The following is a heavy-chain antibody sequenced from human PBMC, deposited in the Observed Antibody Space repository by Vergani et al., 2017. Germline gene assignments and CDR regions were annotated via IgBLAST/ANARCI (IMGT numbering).Heavy chain of an antibody. CDR2: ISYDGSNK. CDR1: GFTFSSYG. Sequence: QVQLVESGGGVVQPGRSLRLSCAASGFTFSSYGMHWVRQAPGKGLEWVAVISYDGSNKYYADSVKGRFTISRDNSKNTLYLQMNSLRAEDTAVYYCARDDYYDSSGLSLFDYWGQGTLVTVSS. J-gene: IGHJ4*02. CDR3: ARDDYYDSSGLSLFDY. V-gene: IGHV3-30*03. D-gene: IGHD3-22*01.